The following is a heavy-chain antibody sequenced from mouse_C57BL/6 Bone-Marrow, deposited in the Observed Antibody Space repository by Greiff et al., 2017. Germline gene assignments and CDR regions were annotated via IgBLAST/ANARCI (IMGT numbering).Heavy chain of an antibody. Sequence: EVQLQQSVAELVRPGASVKLSCTASGFNIKNTYMHWVKQRPEQGLEWIGRIDPANGNTKYAPKFQGKATITADPSSNTAYLQLSSLTSEDTAIYYCARPSYYYGSSSPWYFDVWGTGTTVTVSS. J-gene: IGHJ1*03. CDR1: GFNIKNTY. CDR2: IDPANGNT. D-gene: IGHD1-1*01. CDR3: ARPSYYYGSSSPWYFDV. V-gene: IGHV14-3*01.